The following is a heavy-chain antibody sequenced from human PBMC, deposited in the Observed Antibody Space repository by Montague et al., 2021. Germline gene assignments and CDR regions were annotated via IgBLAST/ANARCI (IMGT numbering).Heavy chain of an antibody. CDR2: TGNT. Sequence: TGNTYYNPSLKSRVTISVVTSKNHFTLKLSSVTAAETAVYYCARLKRYFDSSGSPSAFDFWGQGTKGTVCS. D-gene: IGHD3-22*01. CDR3: ARLKRYFDSSGSPSAFDF. V-gene: IGHV4-39*02. J-gene: IGHJ3*01.